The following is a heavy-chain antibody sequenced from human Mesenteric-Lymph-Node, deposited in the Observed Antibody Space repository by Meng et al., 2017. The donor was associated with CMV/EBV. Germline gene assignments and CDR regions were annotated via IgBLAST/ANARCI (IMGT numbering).Heavy chain of an antibody. D-gene: IGHD3-22*01. CDR2: IIPIFGIA. V-gene: IGHV1-69*10. J-gene: IGHJ4*02. CDR3: ARGVSWYHDGSGPYFFDY. Sequence: SVKVSCKASGGTFSSYAISWVRQAPGQGLEWMGGIIPIFGIANYAQKFQGRVTITADKSTSTAYMELNSLKSEDKAVYYCARGVSWYHDGSGPYFFDYWGQGTLVTVSS. CDR1: GGTFSSYA.